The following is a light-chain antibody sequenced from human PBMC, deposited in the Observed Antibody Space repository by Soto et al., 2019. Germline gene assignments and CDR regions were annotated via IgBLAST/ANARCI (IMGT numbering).Light chain of an antibody. CDR3: CPSARTPTFYV. J-gene: IGLJ1*01. V-gene: IGLV2-23*01. CDR2: EGG. Sequence: QSVLTQPASVSGSPGQSITISCTGTSSDVGSSNLVSWYQQHPGKAPKLIIFEGGRRPSGVSGRFSGSKSGNTASLAISGPQADDEAASFCCPSARTPTFYVFGTGTKVT. CDR1: SSDVGSSNL.